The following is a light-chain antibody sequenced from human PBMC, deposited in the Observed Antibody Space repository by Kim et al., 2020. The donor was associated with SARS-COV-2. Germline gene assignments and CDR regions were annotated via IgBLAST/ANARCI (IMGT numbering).Light chain of an antibody. J-gene: IGKJ1*01. CDR2: WAS. CDR3: QQYYTTPWT. Sequence: ATINCKSSQSVLYSSNNKNYLAWYQQKPGQPPKLLFYWASTRESGVPNRFSGSESGTDFTLTISTLQAEDVAVYFCQQYYTTPWTFGQGTKVEIK. V-gene: IGKV4-1*01. CDR1: QSVLYSSNNKNY.